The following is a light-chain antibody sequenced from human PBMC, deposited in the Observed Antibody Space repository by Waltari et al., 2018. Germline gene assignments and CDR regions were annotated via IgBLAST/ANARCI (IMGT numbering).Light chain of an antibody. V-gene: IGKV4-1*01. CDR1: QSVFHSSTYGNA. CDR3: QQYYSIPYT. CDR2: WTS. Sequence: DIVMTQSPDFLPVSLGERATISFRSSQSVFHSSTYGNAIAWFQQRPGQPPKLLIYWTSTRESGVPDRLSGSGSGTDFTLTISSLQAEDVAVYYCQQYYSIPYTFGPGTKLEIK. J-gene: IGKJ2*01.